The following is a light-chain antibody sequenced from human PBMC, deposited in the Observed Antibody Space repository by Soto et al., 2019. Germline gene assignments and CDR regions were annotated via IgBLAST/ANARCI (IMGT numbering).Light chain of an antibody. CDR3: QQYNSYSWT. Sequence: DIQMTQSPCTLSASVGDRVTITCRASQSISSWLAWYQQKPGKAPRLLIYAASSLKSGVPSRFSGSGSGTEFTLTISSLQPDDFATYYCQQYNSYSWTFGQGTKVEIK. V-gene: IGKV1-5*01. J-gene: IGKJ1*01. CDR1: QSISSW. CDR2: AAS.